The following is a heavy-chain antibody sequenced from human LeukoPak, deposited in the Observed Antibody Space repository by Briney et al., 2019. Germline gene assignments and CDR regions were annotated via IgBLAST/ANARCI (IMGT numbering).Heavy chain of an antibody. Sequence: PSETLSLTCTVSGASISSSYWSWIRQPPGKGLEWIGYTYYSGTTKYNPSLKSRVTISVDTSKNQFSLKLNSVAAADTAVYYCARGQPQRYSSGWYVNWFDPWGQGILVTVSS. CDR1: GASISSSY. CDR2: TYYSGTT. V-gene: IGHV4-59*01. D-gene: IGHD6-19*01. J-gene: IGHJ5*02. CDR3: ARGQPQRYSSGWYVNWFDP.